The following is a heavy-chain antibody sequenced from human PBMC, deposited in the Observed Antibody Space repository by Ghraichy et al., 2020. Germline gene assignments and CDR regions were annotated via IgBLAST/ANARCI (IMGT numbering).Heavy chain of an antibody. CDR3: ARATRGWFDP. J-gene: IGHJ5*02. CDR2: IYSGDRI. Sequence: EGSLRLSCAASGFTVSSNYMSWVRQAPGKGLEWVSVIYSGDRIYYADSVKGRFTISRDNSKNTLYLQMNSLRAEDTAVYYCARATRGWFDPWGQGTLVTVSS. V-gene: IGHV3-53*01. D-gene: IGHD2-2*01. CDR1: GFTVSSNY.